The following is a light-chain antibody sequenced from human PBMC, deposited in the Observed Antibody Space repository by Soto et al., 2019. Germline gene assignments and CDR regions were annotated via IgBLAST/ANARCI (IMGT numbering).Light chain of an antibody. CDR3: SSYAGSNNLV. CDR2: EVS. CDR1: ISDVGGYNY. Sequence: QSALTQPPSASGSPGQSFTISCTGTISDVGGYNYVSWYQHHPGKAPKLMIYEVSKRSSGVPDRFSGSKSGNTASLTVSGLQAEDEADYYCSSYAGSNNLVFGGGTKLTVL. J-gene: IGLJ2*01. V-gene: IGLV2-8*01.